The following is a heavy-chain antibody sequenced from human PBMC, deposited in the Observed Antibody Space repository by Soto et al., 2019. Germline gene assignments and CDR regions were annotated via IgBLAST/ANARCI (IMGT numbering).Heavy chain of an antibody. V-gene: IGHV3-30*18. CDR3: AKGDYDFWSGYYTVPWYPYGMDV. D-gene: IGHD3-3*01. CDR2: ISYDGSNK. CDR1: GFTFSSYG. J-gene: IGHJ6*02. Sequence: GGSLRLACAASGFTFSSYGMHWVRQAPGKGLERVAVISYDGSNKYYADSVKGRFTISRDNSKNTLYLQMNSLRAEDTAVYYCAKGDYDFWSGYYTVPWYPYGMDVWGQGTTVTVSS.